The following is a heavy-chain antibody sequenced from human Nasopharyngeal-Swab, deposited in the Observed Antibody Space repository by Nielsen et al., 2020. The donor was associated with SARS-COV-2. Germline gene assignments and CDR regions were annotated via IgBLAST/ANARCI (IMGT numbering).Heavy chain of an antibody. J-gene: IGHJ4*02. Sequence: GEALEISCAASGFTFSSYAMSWVRQAPGKGLGWVSAISGSGGSTYYADSVKGRFTISKDNSKNTLYLQMNSLRAEDTAVYYCAKGRGADYWGQGTLVTVSS. CDR3: AKGRGADY. D-gene: IGHD3-10*01. V-gene: IGHV3-23*01. CDR2: ISGSGGST. CDR1: GFTFSSYA.